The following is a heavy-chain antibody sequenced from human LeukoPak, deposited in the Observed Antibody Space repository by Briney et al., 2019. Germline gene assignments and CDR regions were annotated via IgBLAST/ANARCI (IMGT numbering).Heavy chain of an antibody. CDR2: INPNSGGT. Sequence: ASVKVSCKASGYTFTGYYMHWVRQAPGQGLEWMGRINPNSGGTNYAQKFQGRVTMTRDTSISTAYMELSRLRSDDTAVYYCARGFYYYESSGYASGDYWGQGTLVTVSS. CDR1: GYTFTGYY. J-gene: IGHJ4*02. CDR3: ARGFYYYESSGYASGDY. D-gene: IGHD3-22*01. V-gene: IGHV1-2*06.